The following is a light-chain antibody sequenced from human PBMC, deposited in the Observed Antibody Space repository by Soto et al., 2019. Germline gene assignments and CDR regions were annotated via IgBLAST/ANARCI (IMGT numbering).Light chain of an antibody. CDR2: AAS. V-gene: IGKV1-5*01. CDR3: QHYNTRSIA. J-gene: IGKJ4*01. CDR1: ENIFKY. Sequence: DIQMIQSPATLSASVGDRITITCRASENIFKYVAWYQQTSGSAPNLLIYAASDLESGVPSRFSGSGSGTEFSPTIDNLQPNDSATYYCQHYNTRSIAFGGGTKVDVK.